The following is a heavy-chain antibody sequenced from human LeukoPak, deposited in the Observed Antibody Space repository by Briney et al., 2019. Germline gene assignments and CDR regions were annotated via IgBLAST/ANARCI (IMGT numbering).Heavy chain of an antibody. V-gene: IGHV3-30*18. CDR2: ISYDGSNK. CDR3: AKDTVATTYYFDY. CDR1: GFTFSSYG. D-gene: IGHD5-12*01. Sequence: GRSLRLSCAASGFTFSSYGMHWVRQAPGKGLEWVAVISYDGSNKYYADSVKGRFTISRDNSKNTLYLQMNSLRAEDTAVYYCAKDTVATTYYFDYWGQGTLVTVSS. J-gene: IGHJ4*02.